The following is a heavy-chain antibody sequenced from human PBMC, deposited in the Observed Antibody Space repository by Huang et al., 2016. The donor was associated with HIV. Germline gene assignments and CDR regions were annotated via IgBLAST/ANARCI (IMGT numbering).Heavy chain of an antibody. CDR1: GGSFSGYF. Sequence: QVQLEQWGAGLLKPSETLSLTCAVYGGSFSGYFWNWIRQSPGKGLGWIGQINHAVVTDYNPSLKSRATISVDTSKNQFSLKLTSVTAADTAIYYCAREIMISFGGPFDSWGHGNLVTVSS. CDR3: AREIMISFGGPFDS. J-gene: IGHJ5*01. V-gene: IGHV4-34*02. D-gene: IGHD3-16*01. CDR2: INHAVVT.